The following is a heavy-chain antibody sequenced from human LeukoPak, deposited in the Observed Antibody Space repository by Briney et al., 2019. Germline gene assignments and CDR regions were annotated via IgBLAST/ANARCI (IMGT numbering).Heavy chain of an antibody. J-gene: IGHJ4*02. CDR3: ARLSTAVIDSDF. Sequence: GGSLRLSCAASGLNFDNDWMSWVRQALGKGLEWVANIKRDGSEKYYVDSVKGRFTISRDNAKNSLYLQMNSLRAEDTAVYYCARLSTAVIDSDFWGQGTQVTVSS. CDR1: GLNFDNDW. V-gene: IGHV3-7*01. CDR2: IKRDGSEK. D-gene: IGHD6-19*01.